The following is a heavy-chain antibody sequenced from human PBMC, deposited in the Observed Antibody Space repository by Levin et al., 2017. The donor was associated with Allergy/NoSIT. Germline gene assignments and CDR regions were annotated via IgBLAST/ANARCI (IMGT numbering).Heavy chain of an antibody. J-gene: IGHJ5*02. V-gene: IGHV3-30*18. CDR1: GFTFSSYG. CDR3: AKDFQGYCSSTSCYAGRWFDP. Sequence: GESLKISCAASGFTFSSYGMHWVRQAPGKGLEWVAVISYDGSNKYYADSVKGRFTISRDNSKNTLYLQMNSLRAEDTAVYYCAKDFQGYCSSTSCYAGRWFDPWGQGTLVTVSS. D-gene: IGHD2-2*01. CDR2: ISYDGSNK.